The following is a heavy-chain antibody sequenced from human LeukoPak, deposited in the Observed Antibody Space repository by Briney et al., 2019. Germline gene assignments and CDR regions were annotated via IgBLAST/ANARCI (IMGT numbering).Heavy chain of an antibody. CDR1: GFSLSTSGVG. V-gene: IGHV2-5*01. CDR2: LYWNDDK. J-gene: IGHJ4*02. Sequence: ESAPTLAKPTQTLTLTCTFSGFSLSTSGVGVGWIRQPPGNALEWLALLYWNDDKRYSPSPKSRLTITKDTSKNQVVLTVTNMDPVDTATYYCAHSMYSSGWYMDYFDYWGQGTLVTVSS. D-gene: IGHD6-19*01. CDR3: AHSMYSSGWYMDYFDY.